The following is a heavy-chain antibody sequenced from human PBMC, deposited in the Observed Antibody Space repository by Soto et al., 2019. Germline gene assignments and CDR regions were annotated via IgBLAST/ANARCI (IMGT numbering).Heavy chain of an antibody. CDR3: ARGSVPADF. J-gene: IGHJ4*02. V-gene: IGHV4-4*07. D-gene: IGHD4-17*01. CDR2: IYTSGSN. Sequence: TLALTCTVSGGSIYTYSWTWLRQPAGKGLEWIGRIYTSGSNNYNPSLKSRVTMSVDTSKNQFSLKLSSVTAADTAVYYCARGSVPADFWGQGTLVTVSS. CDR1: GGSIYTYS.